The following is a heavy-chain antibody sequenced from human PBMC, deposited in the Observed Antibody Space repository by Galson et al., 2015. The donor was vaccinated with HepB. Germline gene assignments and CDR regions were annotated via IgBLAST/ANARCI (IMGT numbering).Heavy chain of an antibody. CDR2: ISGSGGST. J-gene: IGHJ4*02. CDR1: GFTFSSYA. Sequence: SLRLSCAASGFTFSSYAMSWVRQAPGKGLEWVSAISGSGGSTYYADSVKGRFTISRDNSKNTLYLQMNSLRAEDTAVYYCAKDWGDFVVVIDYWGQGTLVTVSS. CDR3: AKDWGDFVVVIDY. D-gene: IGHD2-15*01. V-gene: IGHV3-23*01.